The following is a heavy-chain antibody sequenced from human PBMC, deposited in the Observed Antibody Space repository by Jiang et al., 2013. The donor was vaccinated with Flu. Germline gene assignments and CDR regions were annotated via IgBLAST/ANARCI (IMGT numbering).Heavy chain of an antibody. D-gene: IGHD3-22*01. CDR2: TYYRSKWYN. CDR3: ARARLTTYLYYFDY. V-gene: IGHV6-1*01. CDR1: GDSVSSNSAT. J-gene: IGHJ4*02. Sequence: QTLSLTCAISGDSVSSNSATWNWIRQSPSRGLEWLGRTYYRSKWYNDFALSVKSRITINPDTSKNQFYLQLNSVTPEDTAVYYCARARLTTYLYYFDYWGQGSLVTVSS.